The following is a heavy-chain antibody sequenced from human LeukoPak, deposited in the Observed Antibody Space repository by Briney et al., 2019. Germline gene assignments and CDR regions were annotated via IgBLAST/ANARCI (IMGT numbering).Heavy chain of an antibody. Sequence: PGGSLRLSCATSGFTFSNAWMNWVRQAPGKGLEWVGRIRSNSDGGTVDYAAPVKGRFALSRDDSKNTLYLQMNSLQTEDTAVYYCATDFYDTTWGQGTLVTVSS. D-gene: IGHD3-22*01. J-gene: IGHJ5*02. CDR1: GFTFSNAW. CDR3: ATDFYDTT. V-gene: IGHV3-15*07. CDR2: IRSNSDGGTV.